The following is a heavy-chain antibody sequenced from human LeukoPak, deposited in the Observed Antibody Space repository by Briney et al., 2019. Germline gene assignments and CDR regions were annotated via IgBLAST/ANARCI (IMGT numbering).Heavy chain of an antibody. CDR3: ARDRAEWFGEYMFDY. CDR2: INPNSGGT. V-gene: IGHV1-2*02. CDR1: GYTFTGYY. D-gene: IGHD3-10*01. Sequence: ASVKVSCKASGYTFTGYYMHWVRQAPGQGLEWMGWINPNSGGTNYAQKFQGRVTMTRDTSISTAYTELGRLRSDDTAVYYCARDRAEWFGEYMFDYWGQGTLVTVSS. J-gene: IGHJ4*02.